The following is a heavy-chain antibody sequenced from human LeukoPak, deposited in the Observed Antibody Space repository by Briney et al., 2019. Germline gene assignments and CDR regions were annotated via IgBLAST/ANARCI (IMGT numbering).Heavy chain of an antibody. Sequence: SETLSLTCAVHGGSFNGYYWNWIRQPPGKGLEWIGEINHSGSTNYNPSLKCRVTISVDTSKNQFSLMLSSVTAADTAVYYCARGRYSRDYVWGSYRFVYWGQGTLVTVSS. CDR1: GGSFNGYY. CDR2: INHSGST. D-gene: IGHD3-16*02. CDR3: ARGRYSRDYVWGSYRFVY. J-gene: IGHJ4*02. V-gene: IGHV4-34*01.